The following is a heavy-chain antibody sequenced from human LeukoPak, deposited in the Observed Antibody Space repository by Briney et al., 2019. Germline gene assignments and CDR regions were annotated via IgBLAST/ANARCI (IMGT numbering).Heavy chain of an antibody. Sequence: ETLSLTCTVSGGSMSSYYWNWIRQPPGKGLEWVSSIDNSGTYIYYADSVKGRFTISRDNSKNSLYLQMNSLRAEDTAVYYCASANPILLDYYYYYYMDVWGKGTTVTVSS. CDR3: ASANPILLDYYYYYYMDV. CDR2: IDNSGTYI. J-gene: IGHJ6*03. V-gene: IGHV3-21*01. D-gene: IGHD3-3*01. CDR1: GGSMSSYY.